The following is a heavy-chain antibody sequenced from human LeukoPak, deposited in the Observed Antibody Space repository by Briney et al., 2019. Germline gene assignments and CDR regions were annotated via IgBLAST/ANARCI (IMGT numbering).Heavy chain of an antibody. CDR3: AKYWVGPVAMGPFDY. Sequence: ASVKLSFKASVATFTIYAISWVGQARGHGLEWMGWIVPILGIANYAQKFQGRVTITADNSTSTAYMELSSLRSEDTAVYYCAKYWVGPVAMGPFDYWGQGTLVTVSS. CDR1: VATFTIYA. V-gene: IGHV1-69*10. CDR2: IVPILGIA. J-gene: IGHJ4*02. D-gene: IGHD2-2*01.